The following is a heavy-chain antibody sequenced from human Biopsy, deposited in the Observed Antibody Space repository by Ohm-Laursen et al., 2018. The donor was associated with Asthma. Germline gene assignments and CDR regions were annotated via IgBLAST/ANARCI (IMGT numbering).Heavy chain of an antibody. J-gene: IGHJ4*02. CDR3: AKDERAYYGSDSKYMQPVPLGD. V-gene: IGHV3-30*18. CDR1: GFSFRTYG. Sequence: SLRLSCAASGFSFRTYGMHWVRQAPGKGLEWVALISHEGSDKRYVDSVKGRFTISRDNSKNTLYLEMRDLRDEDTAVYYCAKDERAYYGSDSKYMQPVPLGDWGQGTLVIVSA. CDR2: ISHEGSDK. D-gene: IGHD2-21*01.